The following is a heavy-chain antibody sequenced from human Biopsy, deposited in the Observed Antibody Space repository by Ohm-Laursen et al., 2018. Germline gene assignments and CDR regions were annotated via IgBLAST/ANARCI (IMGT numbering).Heavy chain of an antibody. J-gene: IGHJ6*02. CDR3: ARATNSTGWPYYYFYGMDV. V-gene: IGHV4-34*01. Sequence: GTLSLTCAVYGESFNGYYWSWIRQTPGKGLEWIGEINHSGRTNYNPSLKSRVTISVDTSKNQFSLRLNSVTAADTAAYYCARATNSTGWPYYYFYGMDVWGQGTTVTVSS. D-gene: IGHD2/OR15-2a*01. CDR1: GESFNGYY. CDR2: INHSGRT.